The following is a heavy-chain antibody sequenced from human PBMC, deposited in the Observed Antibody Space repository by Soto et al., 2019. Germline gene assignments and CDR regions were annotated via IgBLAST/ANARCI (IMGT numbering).Heavy chain of an antibody. J-gene: IGHJ4*02. CDR3: SKDQRGYNYVATFDY. CDR2: ISGNGDST. V-gene: IGHV3-23*01. Sequence: GGSLRLSCAASGFTFSSYAMTWVRQAPGKGLEWVSTISGNGDSTYYADSVKGRFTISRDSSKNTLYLQMNSLRAEDTAVYYCSKDQRGYNYVATFDYWGQGTLVTVSS. CDR1: GFTFSSYA. D-gene: IGHD5-18*01.